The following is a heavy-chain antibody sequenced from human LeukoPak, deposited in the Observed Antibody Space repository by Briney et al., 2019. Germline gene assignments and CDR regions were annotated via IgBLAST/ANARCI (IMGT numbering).Heavy chain of an antibody. Sequence: GGSLRLSCASSGFTFSDYDMSWIRQAPGKGLEWISYITSSSSDTNYADSVKGRFTISRDNAKKSLYLQMNSLRAEDTAVYYCARDYDILTGYFRGGFDYWRQGTLVTVSS. J-gene: IGHJ4*02. CDR2: ITSSSSDT. CDR3: ARDYDILTGYFRGGFDY. CDR1: GFTFSDYD. D-gene: IGHD3-9*01. V-gene: IGHV3-11*05.